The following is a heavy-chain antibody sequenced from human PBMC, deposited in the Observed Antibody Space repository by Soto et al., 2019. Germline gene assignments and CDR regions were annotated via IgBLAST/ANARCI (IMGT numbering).Heavy chain of an antibody. J-gene: IGHJ3*02. Sequence: QVQLVQSGAEVRKPGSSVKVSCEASGASFNNYAISWLRKPPGRGLEWMGGIIPNYEAANYAQKFRGRLTITADKATNTAYLELNSLRPEDTATYFCARYWNAGTLYGAFDIWGQGTTVIVS. D-gene: IGHD4-17*01. CDR1: GASFNNYA. CDR2: IIPNYEAA. CDR3: ARYWNAGTLYGAFDI. V-gene: IGHV1-69*06.